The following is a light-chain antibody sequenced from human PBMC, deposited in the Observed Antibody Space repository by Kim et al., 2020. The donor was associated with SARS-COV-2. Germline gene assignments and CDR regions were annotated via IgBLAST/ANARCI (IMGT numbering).Light chain of an antibody. CDR3: QTWDTGSKM. CDR1: SGHSNYA. CDR2: LNSDGSH. Sequence: QPVLTQSPSASASLGASVKLTCTLSSGHSNYAIAWHQQQPEKGPRYLMKLNSDGSHSKGDGIPDRFSGSSSGAERYLTISSLQSEDEADYYCQTWDTGSKMFGGGTKLTVL. V-gene: IGLV4-69*01. J-gene: IGLJ3*02.